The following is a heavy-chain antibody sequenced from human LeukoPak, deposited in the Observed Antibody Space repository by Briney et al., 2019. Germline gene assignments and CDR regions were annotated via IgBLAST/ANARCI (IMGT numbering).Heavy chain of an antibody. J-gene: IGHJ3*02. V-gene: IGHV3-48*02. CDR3: ARDTGDPTYYGYVWGAFDI. D-gene: IGHD3-16*01. CDR2: ISSSSDTM. Sequence: GGSLRLSCAASGFTFSSYSMNWVRQAPGKGLEWVSYISSSSDTMYYADSLKGRFTISRDNAKNSLYLQMNSLRDEDTAVYYCARDTGDPTYYGYVWGAFDIWGQGTMVTVSS. CDR1: GFTFSSYS.